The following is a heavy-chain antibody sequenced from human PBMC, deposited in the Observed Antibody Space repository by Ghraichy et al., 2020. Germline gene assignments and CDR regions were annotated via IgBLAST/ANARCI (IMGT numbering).Heavy chain of an antibody. D-gene: IGHD1-7*01. V-gene: IGHV4-34*01. Sequence: SETLSLTCAVYGGSFSGYYWSWIRQPPGKGLEWIGEINHSGSTNYNPSLKSRVTISVDTSKNQFSLKLSSVTAADTAVYYCARKFPELYGMDVWGQGTTVTVSS. CDR3: ARKFPELYGMDV. J-gene: IGHJ6*02. CDR2: INHSGST. CDR1: GGSFSGYY.